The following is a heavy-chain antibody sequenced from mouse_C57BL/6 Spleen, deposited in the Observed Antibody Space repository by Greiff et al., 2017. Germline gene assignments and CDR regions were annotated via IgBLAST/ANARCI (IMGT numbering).Heavy chain of an antibody. D-gene: IGHD2-2*01. CDR2: ISDGGSYT. Sequence: EVKLVESGGGLVNPGGSLKLSCAASGFTFSSYAMSWVRQTPEKRLEWVATISDGGSYTYYPDNVKGRFTISRDNAKNNLYLQMSHLKSEDTAMYYCARSTMVTTDGMDYWGQGTSVTVSS. J-gene: IGHJ4*01. CDR3: ARSTMVTTDGMDY. CDR1: GFTFSSYA. V-gene: IGHV5-4*03.